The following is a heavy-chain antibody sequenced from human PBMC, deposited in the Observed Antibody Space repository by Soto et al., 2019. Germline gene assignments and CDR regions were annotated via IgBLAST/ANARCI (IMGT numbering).Heavy chain of an antibody. V-gene: IGHV6-1*01. CDR1: GDSVSSNSVA. J-gene: IGHJ4*02. CDR3: ARYNPLAVPGKGGQFDY. CDR2: TYYRSKWYI. Sequence: PSQTLSLTCAISGDSVSSNSVAWNWIRQSPSRGLEWLGRTYYRSKWYIDYAVSVKGRMSINPDPSKNQFSLQLNSVTPEDTAVYYCARYNPLAVPGKGGQFDYWGQGTLVTVSS. D-gene: IGHD6-19*01.